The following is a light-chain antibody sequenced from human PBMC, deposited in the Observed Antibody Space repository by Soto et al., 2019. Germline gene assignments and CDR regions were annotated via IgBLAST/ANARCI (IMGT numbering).Light chain of an antibody. V-gene: IGKV1-9*01. CDR3: QQYNTYSWT. CDR2: AAS. Sequence: DIQLTQSPSFLASSVGDRVTSTCRASQDISDYLAWYQQRPGKAPKLLIYAASTLQSGVPSRFSGSGSGTEFTLTISSLQPDDFATYYCQQYNTYSWTFGPGTTGDIK. J-gene: IGKJ1*01. CDR1: QDISDY.